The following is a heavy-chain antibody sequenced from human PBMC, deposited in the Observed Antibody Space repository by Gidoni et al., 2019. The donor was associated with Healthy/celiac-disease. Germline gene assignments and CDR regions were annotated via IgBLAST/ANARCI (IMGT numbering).Heavy chain of an antibody. CDR1: GYTFISYG. CDR3: ARTVGSYPSYWYFDL. Sequence: QVQLVQSGAEVKKPGAAVKVSSKAYGYTFISYGISWVRQAPGQGLEWMGWISAYTGNPNSAQKLQGRVPMTTDTSTRTAYMELRRLRSDDAAVYYCARTVGSYPSYWYFDLWGRGTLVTVSS. J-gene: IGHJ2*01. D-gene: IGHD1-26*01. CDR2: ISAYTGNP. V-gene: IGHV1-18*01.